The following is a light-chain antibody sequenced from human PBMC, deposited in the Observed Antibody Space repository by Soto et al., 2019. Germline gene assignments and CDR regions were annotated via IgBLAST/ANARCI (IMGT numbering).Light chain of an antibody. Sequence: QSVLTQPPSVSAAPGQKVTISCSGSSSNIGNNYVSWYQQLPGTAPKLLIYDNNKRPSGIPDRFSGSKSGTSATLGITGLQTGDEADYYCSSYAGSKNFVLFGGGTKVTVL. CDR2: DNN. V-gene: IGLV1-51*01. CDR3: SSYAGSKNFVL. J-gene: IGLJ2*01. CDR1: SSNIGNNY.